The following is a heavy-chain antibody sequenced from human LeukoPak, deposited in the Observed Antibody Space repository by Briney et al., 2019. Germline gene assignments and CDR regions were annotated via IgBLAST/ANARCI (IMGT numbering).Heavy chain of an antibody. J-gene: IGHJ3*02. CDR1: GFTFSSYE. CDR2: ISGSDRST. V-gene: IGHV3-23*01. CDR3: AKDTSVGAFDI. D-gene: IGHD5/OR15-5a*01. Sequence: PGGSLRLSCAASGFTFSSYEMNWVRQAPGKGLEWVSGISGSDRSTYYADSVKGRFIISRDNSKNTLYLQMNSLRAEDTAVYYCAKDTSVGAFDIWGQGTMVTVSS.